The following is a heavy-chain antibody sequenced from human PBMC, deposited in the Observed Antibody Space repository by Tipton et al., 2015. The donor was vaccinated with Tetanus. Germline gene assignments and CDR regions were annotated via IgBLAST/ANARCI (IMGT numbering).Heavy chain of an antibody. CDR2: VKNKADGGPT. Sequence: SLRLSCATSGLFFKNAWMNWVRQAPGKGLEWVGRVKNKADGGPTDYSARVKDKFSISRDDSKDTLFQQMNSLKTEGTDVYYCTTAGIGGSVYRVDYWGRGTLVVVSS. D-gene: IGHD3-16*02. CDR1: GLFFKNAW. V-gene: IGHV3-15*07. J-gene: IGHJ4*02. CDR3: TTAGIGGSVYRVDY.